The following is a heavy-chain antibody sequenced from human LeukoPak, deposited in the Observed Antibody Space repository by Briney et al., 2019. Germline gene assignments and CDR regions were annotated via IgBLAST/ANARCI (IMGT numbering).Heavy chain of an antibody. Sequence: GGSLRLSCAASGFTFSSYGMHWVRQAPGKGVEWVAFIRYDGSNKYYADSVKGRFTISRDNSKNTLYLQMNSLRAEDTAVYYCAKWGDYYDSSGYYFVAPDYDYWGQGTLVTVSS. D-gene: IGHD3-22*01. CDR2: IRYDGSNK. V-gene: IGHV3-30*02. J-gene: IGHJ4*02. CDR1: GFTFSSYG. CDR3: AKWGDYYDSSGYYFVAPDYDY.